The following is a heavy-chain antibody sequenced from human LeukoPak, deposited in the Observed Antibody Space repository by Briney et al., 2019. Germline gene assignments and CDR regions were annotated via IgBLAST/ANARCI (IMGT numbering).Heavy chain of an antibody. J-gene: IGHJ2*01. CDR2: INHSGST. V-gene: IGHV4-34*01. D-gene: IGHD3-22*01. CDR3: ARGTTMIVVVITSRAPRYFDL. CDR1: GGSFSGYY. Sequence: SGTLSLTCAVYGGSFSGYYWSWIRQPPGKGLEWIGEINHSGSTNYNPSLKSRVTISVDTSKNQVSLKLSSVTAADTAVYYCARGTTMIVVVITSRAPRYFDLWGRGTLVTVSS.